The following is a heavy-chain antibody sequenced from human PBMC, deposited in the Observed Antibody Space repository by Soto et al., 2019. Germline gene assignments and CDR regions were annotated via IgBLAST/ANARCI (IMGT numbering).Heavy chain of an antibody. CDR3: ARALTPGRIYYYYDMDV. J-gene: IGHJ6*02. Sequence: GGSLRLSCAASGFAFSTYALHWVRQAPGKGLEWVALISYDGNNKYYADAVKGRFTISRDNSENTLYLQMNSLRTEDTAVYYCARALTPGRIYYYYDMDVWGQGTTVTVSS. CDR1: GFAFSTYA. CDR2: ISYDGNNK. V-gene: IGHV3-30-3*01.